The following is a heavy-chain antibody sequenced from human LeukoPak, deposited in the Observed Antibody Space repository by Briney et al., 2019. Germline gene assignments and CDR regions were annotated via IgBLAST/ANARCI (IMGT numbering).Heavy chain of an antibody. CDR1: GFTFSSYG. V-gene: IGHV3-23*01. J-gene: IGHJ4*02. CDR3: ARGQRRHIDMAPSFDY. Sequence: GGSLRLSCAASGFTFSSYGMNWVRQASGKGLEWVSGISASGGRTFYADSVKGRFTISRDNSKNTLYLQMNSLRPEDTAVYSCARGQRRHIDMAPSFDYWGQGTLVTVSS. D-gene: IGHD5-24*01. CDR2: ISASGGRT.